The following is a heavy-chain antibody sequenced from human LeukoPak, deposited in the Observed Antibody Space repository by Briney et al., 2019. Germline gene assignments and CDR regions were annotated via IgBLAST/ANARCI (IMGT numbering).Heavy chain of an antibody. CDR2: IKPSGGSE. CDR3: ARDFIQQWLGDYYFDY. J-gene: IGHJ4*02. Sequence: ASVKVSCKASGYTFTSYGISWVRQAPGQGLEWIAMIKPSGGSETYAQKFQGRVTMTRDTSISTAYMELSRLRSDDTAVYYCARDFIQQWLGDYYFDYWGQGTLVTVSS. V-gene: IGHV1-2*02. D-gene: IGHD6-19*01. CDR1: GYTFTSYG.